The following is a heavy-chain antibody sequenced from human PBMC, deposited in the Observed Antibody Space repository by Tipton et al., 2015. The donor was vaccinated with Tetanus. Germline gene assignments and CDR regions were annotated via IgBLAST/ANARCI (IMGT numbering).Heavy chain of an antibody. D-gene: IGHD3-10*01. CDR2: LWFDGGDE. CDR3: AGGLVRWYEP. V-gene: IGHV3-33*01. J-gene: IGHJ5*02. Sequence: SGFTFRSYGMHWVRQAPGKGLEWVAVLWFDGGDEYYADSVKGRFTISRDNSKNTVYLQMNSLRAEDTAVYYCAGGLVRWYEPWGRGTLVSVSS. CDR1: GFTFRSYG.